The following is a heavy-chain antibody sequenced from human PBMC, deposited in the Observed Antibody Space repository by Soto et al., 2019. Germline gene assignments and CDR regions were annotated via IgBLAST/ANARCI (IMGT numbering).Heavy chain of an antibody. V-gene: IGHV1-2*02. J-gene: IGHJ3*02. D-gene: IGHD3-3*01. CDR3: ARGGGVGVAGSAAFDM. CDR1: GYPVTAYY. Sequence: QLHLVQSGAVVKKPGASVTVSCSASGYPVTAYYMHWVRQAPGRGLEWMGGINPATGAAKYTQTLRGRVTMARDTSPSTVFMELSGLKSEDTAVFFCARGGGVGVAGSAAFDMWGQGTLVTVSS. CDR2: INPATGAA.